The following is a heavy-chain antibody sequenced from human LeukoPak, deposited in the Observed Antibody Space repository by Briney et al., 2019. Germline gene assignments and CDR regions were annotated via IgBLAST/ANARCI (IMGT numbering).Heavy chain of an antibody. V-gene: IGHV4-59*01. Sequence: PSETLSLTCAVSGGSIRNYYLSWIRQPPGKGLEWIGYIYSSGSTTYNPSLQSRVTISLDTSKNQFSLRLSSVTAADTAVYYCARKGLAAGLDYWGQGTLVTVSS. CDR1: GGSIRNYY. CDR2: IYSSGST. CDR3: ARKGLAAGLDY. D-gene: IGHD6-13*01. J-gene: IGHJ4*02.